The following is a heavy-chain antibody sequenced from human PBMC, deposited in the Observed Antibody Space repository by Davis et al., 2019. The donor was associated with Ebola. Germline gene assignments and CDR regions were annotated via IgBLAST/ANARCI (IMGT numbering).Heavy chain of an antibody. Sequence: ETLSLTCTVSGGSISSGDYYWSWIRQPPGKALEWLAHIFSNDEKSYSTSLKSRLTISKDTSKSQVVLTMTNMDPVDTATYYCARIRDFWSGSVDYYYGMDVWGQGTTVTVSS. CDR1: GGSISSGDYY. CDR3: ARIRDFWSGSVDYYYGMDV. CDR2: IFSNDEK. J-gene: IGHJ6*02. V-gene: IGHV2-26*01. D-gene: IGHD3-3*01.